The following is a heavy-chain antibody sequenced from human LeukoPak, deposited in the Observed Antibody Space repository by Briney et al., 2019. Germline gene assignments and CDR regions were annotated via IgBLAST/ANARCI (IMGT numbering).Heavy chain of an antibody. CDR1: GFTFSGYW. CDR3: AKRMIVVFGGAFDI. V-gene: IGHV3-23*01. D-gene: IGHD3-22*01. J-gene: IGHJ3*02. CDR2: ISGSGGST. Sequence: GGSLRLSCAASGFTFSGYWMSWVRQAPGKGLEWVSAISGSGGSTYYADSVKGRFTISRDNSKNTLYLQMNSLRAEDTAVYYCAKRMIVVFGGAFDIWGQGTMVTVSS.